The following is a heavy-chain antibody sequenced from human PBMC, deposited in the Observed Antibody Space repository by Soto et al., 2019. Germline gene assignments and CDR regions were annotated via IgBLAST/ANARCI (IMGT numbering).Heavy chain of an antibody. V-gene: IGHV1-69*12. Sequence: QVQLVQSGAEVKKSGSSVKVSCKASGGTFSSYTINWVRQAPGQGLEWMGGNIPIFGTANYAQKFQGRVTITADESTSTAYMELSSLRSEDTTVYYCAIAYNAYCYDEKLDYWGQGTLVTVSS. CDR3: AIAYNAYCYDEKLDY. CDR2: NIPIFGTA. CDR1: GGTFSSYT. J-gene: IGHJ4*02. D-gene: IGHD5-18*01.